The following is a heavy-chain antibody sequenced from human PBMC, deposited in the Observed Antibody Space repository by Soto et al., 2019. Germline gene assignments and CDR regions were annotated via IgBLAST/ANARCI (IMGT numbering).Heavy chain of an antibody. CDR3: ARDTRYDFWSGPNLSDYYYMDV. CDR2: INPSGGST. J-gene: IGHJ6*03. V-gene: IGHV1-46*03. Sequence: QVQLVQSGAEVKKPGDSVKVSCKASGYTFTSYYMHWVRQAPGQGLEWMGIINPSGGSTSYAQKFQGRVTMTRDTSTSTVYMELSSLRSEDTAVYYCARDTRYDFWSGPNLSDYYYMDVWGKGTTVTVSS. CDR1: GYTFTSYY. D-gene: IGHD3-3*01.